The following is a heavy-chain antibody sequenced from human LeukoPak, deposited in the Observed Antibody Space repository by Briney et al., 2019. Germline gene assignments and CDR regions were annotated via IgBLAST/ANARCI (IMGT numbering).Heavy chain of an antibody. V-gene: IGHV3-48*03. Sequence: GGSLRLSCAASGFTFSSYEMNWVRQAPGKGLEWVSYISSSGSTIYYADFVKGRFTNSRDTAKNSLYLQMNSLRAEDTAVYYCARDQKSRYFDWLSSGVDYWGQGTLVTVSS. CDR2: ISSSGSTI. CDR1: GFTFSSYE. J-gene: IGHJ4*02. CDR3: ARDQKSRYFDWLSSGVDY. D-gene: IGHD3-9*01.